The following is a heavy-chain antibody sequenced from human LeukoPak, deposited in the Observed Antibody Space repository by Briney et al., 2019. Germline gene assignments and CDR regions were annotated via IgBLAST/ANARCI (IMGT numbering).Heavy chain of an antibody. D-gene: IGHD6-19*01. J-gene: IGHJ6*02. CDR3: ARSGIAVAGTWGYYYYGMDV. CDR2: IYYSGST. V-gene: IGHV4-39*01. Sequence: SETLSLTCTVSGGSISSSYYWGWIRQPPGKGLEWIGSIYYSGSTYYNPSLKSRVTISVDTSKNQFSLKLSSVTAADTAVYYCARSGIAVAGTWGYYYYGMDVWGQGTTVTVSS. CDR1: GGSISSSYY.